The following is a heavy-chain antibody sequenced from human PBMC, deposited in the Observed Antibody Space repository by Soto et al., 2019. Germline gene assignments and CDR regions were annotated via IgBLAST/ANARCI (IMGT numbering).Heavy chain of an antibody. Sequence: XXTLSLPFTVSGSSISSYYWRWIRQSPGKGLEWIGYMYYSGNANYNPSLRSRITISVDTSKNQFSLNLNSVTAADTAVYYCAREYPVHSAYFDYWGQGILVTVSS. CDR2: MYYSGNA. J-gene: IGHJ4*02. CDR3: AREYPVHSAYFDY. CDR1: GSSISSYY. D-gene: IGHD1-26*01. V-gene: IGHV4-59*01.